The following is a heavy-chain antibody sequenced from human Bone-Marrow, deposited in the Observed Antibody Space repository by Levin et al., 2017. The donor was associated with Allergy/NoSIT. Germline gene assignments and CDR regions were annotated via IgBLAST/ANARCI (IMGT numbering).Heavy chain of an antibody. CDR2: INAGNGNT. CDR3: AREEPPSTSLFWSGYYTGSLAGYGDP. CDR1: GYTFTSYA. Sequence: ASVKVSCKASGYTFTSYAMHWVRQAPGQRLEWMGWINAGNGNTKYSQKFQGRVTITRDTSASTAYMELSSLRSEDTAVYYCAREEPPSTSLFWSGYYTGSLAGYGDPWGQGTLVTVSS. V-gene: IGHV1-3*01. J-gene: IGHJ5*02. D-gene: IGHD3-3*01.